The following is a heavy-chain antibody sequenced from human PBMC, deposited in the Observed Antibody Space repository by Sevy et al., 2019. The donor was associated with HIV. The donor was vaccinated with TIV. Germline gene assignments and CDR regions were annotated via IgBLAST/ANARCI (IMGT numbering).Heavy chain of an antibody. J-gene: IGHJ3*02. CDR1: GGSVSSGSYY. V-gene: IGHV4-61*01. CDR3: ARLFTADDAFDI. Sequence: SETLSLTCTVSGGSVSSGSYYWSWIRQPPGKGLEWIGYIYYSGSTNYNPSLKSRVTISVDTSKNQFSLKLSSVTAADTTVYYCARLFTADDAFDIWGQGTMVTVSS. CDR2: IYYSGST.